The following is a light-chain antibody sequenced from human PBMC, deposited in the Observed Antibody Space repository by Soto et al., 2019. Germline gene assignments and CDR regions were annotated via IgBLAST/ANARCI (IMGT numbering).Light chain of an antibody. CDR2: DAS. J-gene: IGKJ3*01. CDR3: QQRSNWLFT. Sequence: EIGWTQSPATLSLSPGERATLSCRASQSVSSYLAWYQQKPGQAPRLLIYDASNRATGIPARFSGSGSGTDFTLTISSREPEDFAVYYCQQRSNWLFTFGPGTKVAI. CDR1: QSVSSY. V-gene: IGKV3-11*01.